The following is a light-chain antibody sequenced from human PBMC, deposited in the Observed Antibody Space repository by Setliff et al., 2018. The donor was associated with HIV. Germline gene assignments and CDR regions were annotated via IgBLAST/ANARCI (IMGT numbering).Light chain of an antibody. Sequence: QSVLPQPASVSGSPGQSITISCTGTSSDVGGYNYVSWYQQHPGKAPKLMIYAVSHRLSGVSNHFSGSKSGNTASLTISGLQAEDEADYYCCSYTNTPLYGFGTGTKVTVL. J-gene: IGLJ1*01. CDR3: CSYTNTPLYG. CDR1: SSDVGGYNY. CDR2: AVS. V-gene: IGLV2-14*03.